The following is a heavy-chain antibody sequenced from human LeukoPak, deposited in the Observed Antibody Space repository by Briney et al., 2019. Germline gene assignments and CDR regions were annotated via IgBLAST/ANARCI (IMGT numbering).Heavy chain of an antibody. CDR3: AKDGVDYYDILTGLQTDAFDI. CDR1: GFTFSSYG. V-gene: IGHV3-30*02. CDR2: IRYDGSNK. Sequence: GGSLRLSCAASGFTFSSYGMHWVCQAPGKGLEWVAFIRYDGSNKYYADSVKGRFTISRDNSKNTLYLQMNSLRAEDTAVYYCAKDGVDYYDILTGLQTDAFDIWGQGTMVTVSS. D-gene: IGHD3-9*01. J-gene: IGHJ3*02.